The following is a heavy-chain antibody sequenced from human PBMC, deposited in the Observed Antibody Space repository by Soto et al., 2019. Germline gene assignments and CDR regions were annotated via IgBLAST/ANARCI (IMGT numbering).Heavy chain of an antibody. CDR3: TTEMNDMQAFDI. CDR1: GFTFSTYG. Sequence: QVQLVESGGGVVQPGRSLRLSCVASGFTFSTYGMHWVRQAPGKGLEWVARTWNDGSHKYYADPVKDRFTISRDNFKNTLYLQINSLRDEDSDVYYCTTEMNDMQAFDIWGQGTMVTVSS. J-gene: IGHJ3*02. CDR2: TWNDGSHK. D-gene: IGHD1-1*01. V-gene: IGHV3-33*01.